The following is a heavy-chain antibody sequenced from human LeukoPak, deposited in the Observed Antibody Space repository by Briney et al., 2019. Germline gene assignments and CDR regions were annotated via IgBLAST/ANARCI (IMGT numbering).Heavy chain of an antibody. CDR2: IYHSEIT. CDR3: ARARAYSSSRYYFDY. D-gene: IGHD6-13*01. Sequence: SETLSLTCTVSGGSISSGDYYWSWIRQSPGKGLEWIGHIYHSEITYYNPSLKSRVTFLVDTSKNQFSLKVNSVTAADTAVYHCARARAYSSSRYYFDYWGQGTLVTVSS. CDR1: GGSISSGDYY. J-gene: IGHJ4*02. V-gene: IGHV4-30-4*08.